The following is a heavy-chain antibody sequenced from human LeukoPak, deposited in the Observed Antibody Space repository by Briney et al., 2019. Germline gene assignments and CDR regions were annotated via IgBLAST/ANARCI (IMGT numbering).Heavy chain of an antibody. D-gene: IGHD4-17*01. V-gene: IGHV3-66*01. Sequence: PSETLSLTCTVSGASISSHYWSWIRQPPGIRQPPGKGLEWVSVIDSGGSTNSADSVKGRFSVSRDNSKNTLYLQMNSLRVEDTAVYYCARTYGDYDYYYGMDVWGQGTTVTVSS. J-gene: IGHJ6*01. CDR3: ARTYGDYDYYYGMDV. CDR1: GASISSHY. CDR2: IDSGGST.